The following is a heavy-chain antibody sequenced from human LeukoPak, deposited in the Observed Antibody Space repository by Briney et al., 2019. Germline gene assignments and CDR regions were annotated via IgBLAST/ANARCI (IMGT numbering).Heavy chain of an antibody. J-gene: IGHJ4*02. Sequence: GGSLRLSCAASGFAFRSFAMSWVRQAPGKGLEWVSGISDRSGSTYYADSVKGRFIISRDNSKNTLYLQMNSLRAEDTAVYYCAREWLSSGSYPFDYWGQGTLVTVSS. CDR2: ISDRSGST. D-gene: IGHD3-10*01. CDR3: AREWLSSGSYPFDY. CDR1: GFAFRSFA. V-gene: IGHV3-23*01.